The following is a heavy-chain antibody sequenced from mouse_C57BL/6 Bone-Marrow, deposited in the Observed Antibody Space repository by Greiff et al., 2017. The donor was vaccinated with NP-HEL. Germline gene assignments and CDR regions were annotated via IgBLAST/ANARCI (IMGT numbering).Heavy chain of an antibody. J-gene: IGHJ2*01. D-gene: IGHD2-4*01. V-gene: IGHV1-53*01. CDR2: INPSSGGT. CDR3: ARGRLRQGGFDD. CDR1: GYTFTSYW. Sequence: QVQLQQPGTELVKPGASVKLSCKASGYTFTSYWMHWVKQRPGQGLEWIGNINPSSGGTNYNEKFKSKATLTVDKSSSTAYMQLSSLTSEDSAVYYCARGRLRQGGFDDWGQGTTLTVSS.